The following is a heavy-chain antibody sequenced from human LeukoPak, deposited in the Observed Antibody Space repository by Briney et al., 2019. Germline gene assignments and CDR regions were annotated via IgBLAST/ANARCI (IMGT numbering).Heavy chain of an antibody. V-gene: IGHV1-2*02. Sequence: ASVKVSCKASGYTFIGYYTHWVRQAPGQGLEWMGWINPNSGATNYAQKFQGRVTMTRDTSINTAYMELSRLRSDDTAVYYCAREKAAGILGLDAFDIWGQGTMVTVSS. J-gene: IGHJ3*02. D-gene: IGHD6-13*01. CDR1: GYTFIGYY. CDR2: INPNSGAT. CDR3: AREKAAGILGLDAFDI.